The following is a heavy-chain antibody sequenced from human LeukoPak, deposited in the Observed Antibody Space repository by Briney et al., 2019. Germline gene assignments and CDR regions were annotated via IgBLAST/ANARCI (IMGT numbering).Heavy chain of an antibody. CDR3: ARIAPQYSSSWSEKLRFDY. CDR2: ITHSGST. V-gene: IGHV4-34*01. J-gene: IGHJ4*02. Sequence: PSETLSLTCAVYGGSFSGYYWSWIRQPPGKWLEWIGKITHSGSTNYNPSLKSRVTISVDTSKNQFSLKLSSVTAADTAVYYCARIAPQYSSSWSEKLRFDYWGQGTLVTVSS. CDR1: GGSFSGYY. D-gene: IGHD6-13*01.